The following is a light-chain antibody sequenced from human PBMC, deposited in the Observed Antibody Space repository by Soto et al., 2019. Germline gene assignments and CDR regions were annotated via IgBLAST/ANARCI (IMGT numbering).Light chain of an antibody. CDR2: DAY. J-gene: IGKJ5*01. Sequence: EVVMRQSPATLSVSPGERATLSCMASQSFRGLLDWYQQKRGKAPRLLIYDAYNRATGIPPRFSGSGSGTDFTLTISSLEPEDSEVYYCQQRHMSPITFGQGTRLEIK. CDR1: QSFRGL. V-gene: IGKV3-11*01. CDR3: QQRHMSPIT.